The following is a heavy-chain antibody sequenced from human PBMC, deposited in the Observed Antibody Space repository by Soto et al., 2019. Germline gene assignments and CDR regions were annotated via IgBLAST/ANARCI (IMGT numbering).Heavy chain of an antibody. CDR3: ATELPSQDIVVVVAATDDY. D-gene: IGHD2-15*01. CDR1: GFTFSSYA. V-gene: IGHV3-23*01. Sequence: GGSLRLSCAASGFTFSSYAMSWVRQAPGKGLEWVSAISGSGGSTYYADSVKGRFTISRDNSKNTLYLQMNSLRAEDTAVYYCATELPSQDIVVVVAATDDYWGQGTLVTVSS. J-gene: IGHJ4*02. CDR2: ISGSGGST.